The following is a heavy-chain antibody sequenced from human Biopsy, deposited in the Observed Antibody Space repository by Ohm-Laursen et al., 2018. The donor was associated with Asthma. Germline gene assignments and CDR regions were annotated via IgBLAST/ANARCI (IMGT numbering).Heavy chain of an antibody. CDR3: ARDSYSSGLYDDFES. J-gene: IGHJ4*02. Sequence: SLRLSCAASGFTFSDYYMGWIRQAPGEGLEWISYINGKSNSIEYADSVKGRFTISRDNAKNSLYLQMNSLRAEDTAVYYCARDSYSSGLYDDFESWGQGTLVTVSS. CDR1: GFTFSDYY. D-gene: IGHD6-19*01. V-gene: IGHV3-11*01. CDR2: INGKSNSI.